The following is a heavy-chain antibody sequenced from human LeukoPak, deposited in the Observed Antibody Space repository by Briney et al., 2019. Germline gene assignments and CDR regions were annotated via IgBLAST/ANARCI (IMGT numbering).Heavy chain of an antibody. V-gene: IGHV1-69*01. CDR3: ARPSKPKVEETRKVQESSGYYYFRYYYYGMDV. J-gene: IGHJ6*02. CDR1: GGTFGSYA. D-gene: IGHD3-22*01. CDR2: IIPIFGTA. Sequence: AVKVPCRASGGTFGSYAFSCLRRAPGQGLEWMGGIIPIFGTANYAQKFQGRVTITGDESTSTAYMELSSLRSEDTAVYYCARPSKPKVEETRKVQESSGYYYFRYYYYGMDVWG.